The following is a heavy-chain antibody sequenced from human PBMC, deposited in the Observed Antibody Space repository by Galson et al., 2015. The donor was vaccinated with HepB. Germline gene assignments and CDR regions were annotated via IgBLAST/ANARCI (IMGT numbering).Heavy chain of an antibody. CDR3: AREVELYVVVPAASRWFDP. CDR2: IIPIFGTA. J-gene: IGHJ5*02. D-gene: IGHD2-2*01. Sequence: SVKASCKASGGTFSSYAISWVRQAPGQGLEWMGGIIPIFGTANYAQKFQGRVTITADESTSTAYMELSSLRSEDTAVYYCAREVELYVVVPAASRWFDPWGQGTLVTVSS. V-gene: IGHV1-69*13. CDR1: GGTFSSYA.